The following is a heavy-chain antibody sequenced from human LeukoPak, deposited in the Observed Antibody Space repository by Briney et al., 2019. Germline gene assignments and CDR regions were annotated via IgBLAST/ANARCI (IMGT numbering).Heavy chain of an antibody. D-gene: IGHD1-26*01. CDR2: MNPNSGKT. CDR3: AGAGTYSATYYWFDP. V-gene: IGHV1-8*03. J-gene: IGHJ5*02. CDR1: GYTFTNYD. Sequence: ASVKVSCKASGYTFTNYDIDWVRQATGQGLEWMGWMNPNSGKTGYGKKFQGRVTITRNTSLSTAYMELSSLRSEDTAVYYCAGAGTYSATYYWFDPWGQGTLVTVSS.